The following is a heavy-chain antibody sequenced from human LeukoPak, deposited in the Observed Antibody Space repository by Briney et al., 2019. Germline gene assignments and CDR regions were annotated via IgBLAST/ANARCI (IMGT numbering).Heavy chain of an antibody. CDR3: ARGPIDMATDRPAEYFHH. J-gene: IGHJ1*01. D-gene: IGHD5-24*01. CDR1: GGTLNSYA. V-gene: IGHV1-69*06. Sequence: SVKVSCKASGGTLNSYAISWVRQVPGQGLEWMGRIIPIFGAVDYAQKFQGRVTITADNSTSTAYMELISLKSEDTAVYYCARGPIDMATDRPAEYFHHWGQGTLVTVSS. CDR2: IIPIFGAV.